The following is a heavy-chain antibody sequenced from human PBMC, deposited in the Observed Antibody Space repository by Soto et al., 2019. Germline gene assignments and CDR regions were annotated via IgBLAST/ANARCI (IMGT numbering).Heavy chain of an antibody. D-gene: IGHD2-2*01. Sequence: KSSETLSLTCTVSGGSISSGGYYWSWIRQHPGKGLEWIGYIYYSGSTYYNPSLKSRVTISVDTSKNQFSLKLSSVTAADTAVYYCARDRGVGYCSSTSCYPTRYGMDVWGRGTTVTVSS. CDR1: GGSISSGGYY. CDR3: ARDRGVGYCSSTSCYPTRYGMDV. V-gene: IGHV4-31*03. CDR2: IYYSGST. J-gene: IGHJ6*02.